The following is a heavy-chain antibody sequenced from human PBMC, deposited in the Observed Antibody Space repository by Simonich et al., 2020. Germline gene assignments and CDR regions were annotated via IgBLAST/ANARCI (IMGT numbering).Heavy chain of an antibody. CDR1: GGSLSGYY. CDR2: IKHSGST. V-gene: IGHV4-34*01. CDR3: ARPLGIVWAFDI. D-gene: IGHD3-16*01. Sequence: QVQLQQWGAGLLKPSETLSLTCAVYGGSLSGYYWSWIRQPPGKGLEWIGEIKHSGSTNYNPSLKSRVTISVDTSKNQFSLKLSSVTAADTAVYYCARPLGIVWAFDIWGQGTMVTVSS. J-gene: IGHJ3*02.